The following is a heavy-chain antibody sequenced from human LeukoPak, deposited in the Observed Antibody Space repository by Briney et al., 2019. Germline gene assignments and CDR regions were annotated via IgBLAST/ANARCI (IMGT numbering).Heavy chain of an antibody. V-gene: IGHV5-51*01. D-gene: IGHD3-10*01. CDR2: IYPGDFDT. J-gene: IGHJ3*02. Sequence: GESLKISCKGSGYSFTSYWIGWVRQMPGKGLEWMGIIYPGDFDTRYSPSFQGQVTISADKSISTAYLQWSSLKASDTAMYYFAREREGSGSRTPGGAFDIWGQGTMVTVSS. CDR3: AREREGSGSRTPGGAFDI. CDR1: GYSFTSYW.